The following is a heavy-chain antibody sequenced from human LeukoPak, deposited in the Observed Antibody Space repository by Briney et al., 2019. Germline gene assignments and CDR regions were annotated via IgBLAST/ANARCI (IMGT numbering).Heavy chain of an antibody. CDR3: ARGGYYDFWSGPNPFDY. Sequence: SETLSLTCTVSGGSISSYYWSWIRQPPGRGLEWIGYIYYSGSTNYNPSLKSRVTISVDTSKNQFSLKLSSVTAADTAVYYCARGGYYDFWSGPNPFDYWGQGTLVTVSS. CDR2: IYYSGST. CDR1: GGSISSYY. J-gene: IGHJ4*02. V-gene: IGHV4-59*01. D-gene: IGHD3-3*01.